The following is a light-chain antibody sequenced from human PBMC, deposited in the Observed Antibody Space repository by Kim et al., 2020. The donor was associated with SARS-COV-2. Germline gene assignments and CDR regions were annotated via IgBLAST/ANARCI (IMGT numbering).Light chain of an antibody. CDR2: QDS. CDR1: KLGDKY. Sequence: SYELTQPPSVSVSPGQTASITCSGDKLGDKYACWYQQKPGQSPVLVIYQDSKRPSGIPERSSGSNSGNTATLTISGTQAMEEADYYCQAWDSSTAVFGGGTQLTVL. J-gene: IGLJ3*02. CDR3: QAWDSSTAV. V-gene: IGLV3-1*01.